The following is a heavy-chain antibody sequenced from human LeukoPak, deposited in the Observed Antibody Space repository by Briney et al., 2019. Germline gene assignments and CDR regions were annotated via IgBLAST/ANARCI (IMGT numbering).Heavy chain of an antibody. CDR2: IYPGDSDT. V-gene: IGHV5-51*01. CDR1: GYSFTSYW. Sequence: RGESLKISCKGSGYSFTSYWIGWVRQMPGKGLEWMGIIYPGDSDTRYSPSFQGQVTISADKSISTAYLQWSSLNASDTAMYYCARPQWELLQDDAFDICGQGTMVTVSS. J-gene: IGHJ3*02. CDR3: ARPQWELLQDDAFDI. D-gene: IGHD1-26*01.